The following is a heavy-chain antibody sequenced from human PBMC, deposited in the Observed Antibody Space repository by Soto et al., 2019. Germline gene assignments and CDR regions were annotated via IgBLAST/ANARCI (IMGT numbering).Heavy chain of an antibody. CDR3: AKSKPNSSGWYEGVFDY. D-gene: IGHD6-19*01. CDR2: ISWNSGSI. CDR1: GFTFDDYA. J-gene: IGHJ4*02. Sequence: EVQLVESGGGLVQPGRSLRLSCAASGFTFDDYAMHWVRQAPGKGLEWVSGISWNSGSIGYADSVKGRFTISRDNAKNSLYLQMNSLRAEDTALYYCAKSKPNSSGWYEGVFDYWGQGTLVTVSS. V-gene: IGHV3-9*01.